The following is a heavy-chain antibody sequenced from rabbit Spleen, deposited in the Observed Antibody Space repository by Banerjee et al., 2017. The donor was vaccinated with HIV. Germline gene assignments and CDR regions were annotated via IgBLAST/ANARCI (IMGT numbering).Heavy chain of an antibody. CDR1: GVSFSANSY. J-gene: IGHJ6*01. CDR3: ARDTGSSFSSYGMDL. D-gene: IGHD8-1*01. V-gene: IGHV1S45*01. Sequence: QEQLVESGGDLVKPGASLTLTCIASGVSFSANSYICWVRQAPGKGLEWIVCIDSGSSGFTYFASWAKGRFTISKTSSTTVTLQMTSLTAADTATYFCARDTGSSFSSYGMDLWGPGTLVT. CDR2: IDSGSSGFT.